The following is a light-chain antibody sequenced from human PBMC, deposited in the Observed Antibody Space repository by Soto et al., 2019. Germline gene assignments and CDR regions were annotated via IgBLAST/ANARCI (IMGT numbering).Light chain of an antibody. V-gene: IGKV3-15*01. CDR3: QQYNDRPRT. CDR2: GAS. J-gene: IGKJ1*01. Sequence: EIVMTQSPATLSVSPGERGTLSCRASQSVNSNLAWYQQKPGQAPRLLIYGASTRATGIPARFSGSGSGTEFTLTISSLQSEDLAIYYCQQYNDRPRTFGQGTKVEVK. CDR1: QSVNSN.